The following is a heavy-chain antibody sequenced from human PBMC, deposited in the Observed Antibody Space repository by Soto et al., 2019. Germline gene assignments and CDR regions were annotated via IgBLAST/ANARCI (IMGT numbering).Heavy chain of an antibody. Sequence: QVQLVQSGAEVKKPGSSVKVSCKTSGDTFSNYAISWVRQAPGQGLEWMGGIIPIFGTTNYAQKFQGRVTITTDESTSTAYMELSSLRSEDTAVYYCARGGGLGSSGWGIFYYSGMAVWGQGTTVTVSS. CDR2: IIPIFGTT. V-gene: IGHV1-69*01. D-gene: IGHD6-19*01. CDR1: GDTFSNYA. CDR3: ARGGGLGSSGWGIFYYSGMAV. J-gene: IGHJ6*02.